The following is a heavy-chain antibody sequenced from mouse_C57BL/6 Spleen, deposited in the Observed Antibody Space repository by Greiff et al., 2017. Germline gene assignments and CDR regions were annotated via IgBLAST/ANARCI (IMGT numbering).Heavy chain of an antibody. CDR1: GYAFSSYW. V-gene: IGHV1-80*01. D-gene: IGHD2-1*01. Sequence: QVQLQQSGAELVKPGASVKISCKASGYAFSSYWLNWVKQRPGKGLEWIGQLFPGGGDTNYTGKFKGKATLTADKSSSTAYMQLSSLTSEDSAVYFSAPLYGNYPYYAMDYWGQGTSVTVSS. CDR3: APLYGNYPYYAMDY. J-gene: IGHJ4*01. CDR2: LFPGGGDT.